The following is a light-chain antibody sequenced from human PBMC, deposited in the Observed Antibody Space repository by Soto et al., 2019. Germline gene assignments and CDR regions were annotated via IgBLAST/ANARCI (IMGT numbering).Light chain of an antibody. CDR3: QQRSNWPLT. CDR2: DAS. V-gene: IGKV3-11*02. Sequence: EIVLTQSPATLSLSPGERVTLSCRASQNIDTYLAWHQQKPGQPPSLLIYDASSRATGIPARFSGSGSGRDFTLTITSLEPEDSAVYYCQQRSNWPLTFGGGTKVEIK. CDR1: QNIDTY. J-gene: IGKJ4*01.